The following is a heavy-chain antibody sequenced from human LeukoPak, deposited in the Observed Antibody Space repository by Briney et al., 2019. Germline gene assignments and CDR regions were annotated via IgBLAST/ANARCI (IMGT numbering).Heavy chain of an antibody. J-gene: IGHJ4*02. CDR3: ARDRDWDQWYSSSWPSETMYY. D-gene: IGHD6-13*01. V-gene: IGHV1-18*01. CDR1: GYTFTSYG. CDR2: ISAYNGNT. Sequence: ASVKVSCKASGYTFTSYGISWVRQAPGQGLEWMGWISAYNGNTNYAQKLQGRVTMTTDTSTSTAYMELRSLRSDDTAVYYCARDRDWDQWYSSSWPSETMYYWGQGILVTVSS.